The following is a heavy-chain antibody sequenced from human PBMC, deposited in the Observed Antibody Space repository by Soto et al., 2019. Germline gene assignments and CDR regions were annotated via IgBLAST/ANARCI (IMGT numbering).Heavy chain of an antibody. D-gene: IGHD1-26*01. CDR3: ARRGYSGSQYFFDY. Sequence: SRVTISVDTSKNQFSLKLSSVTAADTAVYYCARRGYSGSQYFFDYWGQGNMVTVSS. V-gene: IGHV4-59*08. J-gene: IGHJ4*02.